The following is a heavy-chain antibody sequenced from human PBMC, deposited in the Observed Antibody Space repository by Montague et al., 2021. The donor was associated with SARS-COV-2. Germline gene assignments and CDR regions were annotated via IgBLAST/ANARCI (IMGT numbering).Heavy chain of an antibody. J-gene: IGHJ4*02. CDR3: ARGMIRGVTTPFDY. Sequence: SETLSLTCSVSSGSIISSGYYWGWIRQPPGKELEWIGNIYYSGTTYYNPSLQSRGTISVDTSKNHLSLRLSSVTAADTAVYFCARGMIRGVTTPFDYWGQGKSGPRLL. CDR2: IYYSGTT. CDR1: SGSIISSGYY. V-gene: IGHV4-39*02. D-gene: IGHD3-10*01.